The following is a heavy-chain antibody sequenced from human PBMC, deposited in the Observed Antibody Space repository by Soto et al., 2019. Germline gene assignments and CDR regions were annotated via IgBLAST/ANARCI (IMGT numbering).Heavy chain of an antibody. CDR2: IYNSGNT. CDR3: AKGACSSTACYEFDS. Sequence: SETLSLTCTVSGGSISSAGNYWNWIRQHPGKGLEWIGYIYNSGNTYYNPSLKSRVTILIDRSENQFSLKLTSVTAADTAVYYCAKGACSSTACYEFDSWGQGTLVTAPQ. V-gene: IGHV4-31*03. CDR1: GGSISSAGNY. D-gene: IGHD2-2*01. J-gene: IGHJ5*01.